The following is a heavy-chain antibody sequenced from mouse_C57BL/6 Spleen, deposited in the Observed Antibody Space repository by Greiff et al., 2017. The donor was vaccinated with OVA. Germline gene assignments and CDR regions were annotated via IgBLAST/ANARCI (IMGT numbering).Heavy chain of an antibody. Sequence: QVQLQQSGAELVRPGSSVKLSCKASGYTFTSYWMDWVKQRPGQGLEWIGNIYPSDSETHYNQKFKDKATLTVDKSSSTAYMQLSSLTSEDSAVYYCARLDYGSSYEGYFDVWGTGTTVTVSS. D-gene: IGHD1-1*01. J-gene: IGHJ1*03. V-gene: IGHV1-61*01. CDR3: ARLDYGSSYEGYFDV. CDR1: GYTFTSYW. CDR2: IYPSDSET.